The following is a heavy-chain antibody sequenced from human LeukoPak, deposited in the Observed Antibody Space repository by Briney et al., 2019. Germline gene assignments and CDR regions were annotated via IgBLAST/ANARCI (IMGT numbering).Heavy chain of an antibody. J-gene: IGHJ5*02. D-gene: IGHD6-13*01. Sequence: SGGSLRLSCSASGFTFSNYAMHWVRQAPGKGLEYVSAISSYGGSTNYADSVKGRFTISRDNSKNTLYLQMSSLRAEDTAVYYCVKMNNSWSRGWFDPWGQGTLVTVSS. CDR3: VKMNNSWSRGWFDP. V-gene: IGHV3-64D*09. CDR1: GFTFSNYA. CDR2: ISSYGGST.